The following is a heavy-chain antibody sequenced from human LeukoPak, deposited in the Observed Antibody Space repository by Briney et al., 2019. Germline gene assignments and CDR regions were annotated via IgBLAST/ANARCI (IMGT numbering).Heavy chain of an antibody. CDR1: GYTFTSYA. CDR2: INAGNGNT. V-gene: IGHV1-3*01. J-gene: IGHJ4*02. CDR3: ARDGRLDISSSSWYASVSFDY. D-gene: IGHD6-13*01. Sequence: ASVKVSCKASGYTFTSYAMHWVRQAPGQRLEWMGWINAGNGNTKYSQKFQGRVTITRDTSASTAYMELSSLRSEDTAVYYCARDGRLDISSSSWYASVSFDYWGRGTLVTVSS.